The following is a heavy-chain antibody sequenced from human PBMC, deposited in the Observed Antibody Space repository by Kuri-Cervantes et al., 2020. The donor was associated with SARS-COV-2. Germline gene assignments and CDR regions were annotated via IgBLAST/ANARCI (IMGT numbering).Heavy chain of an antibody. J-gene: IGHJ3*02. D-gene: IGHD2-21*01. CDR1: GFTFSDHY. V-gene: IGHV3-72*01. Sequence: GESLKIFCAASGFTFSDHYMDWVRQAPGRGLEWVGRIRNKDGKYSTEYAASVRGRFTISRDDSKKSLYLQMNSLQTEGTAVYYCTSLQRIPLFDIWGQGTVVTVSS. CDR2: IRNKDGKYST. CDR3: TSLQRIPLFDI.